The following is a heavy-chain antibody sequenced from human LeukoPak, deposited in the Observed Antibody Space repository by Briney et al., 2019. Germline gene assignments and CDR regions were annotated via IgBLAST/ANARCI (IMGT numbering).Heavy chain of an antibody. Sequence: GRSLRLSCAASGFTFSSYAMHWVRQAPGKGLEWVAVISYDGSNKYYADSVKGRFTISRDNSKNTLYLQMNSLRAEDTAVYYCARDSSAAGIGDFDYWGQGTLVTVS. CDR1: GFTFSSYA. CDR3: ARDSSAAGIGDFDY. D-gene: IGHD6-13*01. V-gene: IGHV3-30*04. CDR2: ISYDGSNK. J-gene: IGHJ4*02.